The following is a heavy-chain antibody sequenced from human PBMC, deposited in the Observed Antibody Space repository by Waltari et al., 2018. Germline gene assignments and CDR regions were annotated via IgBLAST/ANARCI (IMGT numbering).Heavy chain of an antibody. J-gene: IGHJ3*01. V-gene: IGHV4-39*01. D-gene: IGHD3-16*01. CDR2: VSYSGAT. CDR1: GGSITSNRHY. Sequence: QLHLQASGPGLVKPSATLSLTCSVSGGSITSNRHYWAWIRQPPGKGLEWTATVSYSGATYNNPSLKSRVTISVDTSKNQFSLKLSSVTAADTALYYCATYIGASIGTAAFDVWGQGTMVTVSS. CDR3: ATYIGASIGTAAFDV.